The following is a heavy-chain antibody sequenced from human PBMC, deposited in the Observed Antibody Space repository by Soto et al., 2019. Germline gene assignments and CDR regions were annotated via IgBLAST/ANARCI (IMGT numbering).Heavy chain of an antibody. D-gene: IGHD5-12*01. V-gene: IGHV3-11*01. CDR2: ISSIGSTI. CDR3: AGSRGYSGYALDFEY. Sequence: QVQLVESGGGLVKPGGSLRLSCAASGFTFSDYYMSWIRQAPGKGLEWVSYISSIGSTIYYADSVKGRFTISRDNGKNSLYLQMHSLRAEYTAVYYCAGSRGYSGYALDFEYWGQGTLVTVSS. J-gene: IGHJ4*02. CDR1: GFTFSDYY.